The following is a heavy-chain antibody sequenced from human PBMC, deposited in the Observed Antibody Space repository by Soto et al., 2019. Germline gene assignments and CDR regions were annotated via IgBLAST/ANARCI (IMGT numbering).Heavy chain of an antibody. D-gene: IGHD6-13*01. CDR2: IKHSGRT. CDR1: GGSFSGYY. J-gene: IGHJ4*02. V-gene: IGHV4-34*01. CDR3: ARVRIAAAGKFDY. Sequence: QVQLQQWGAGLLKPSETLSLTCAVYGGSFSGYYWSWIRQPPGKGLEWIGEIKHSGRTNYNPSLKSRVTISVDTSKNQFSLKLSSVTAADTAVYYCARVRIAAAGKFDYWGQGTLVTVSS.